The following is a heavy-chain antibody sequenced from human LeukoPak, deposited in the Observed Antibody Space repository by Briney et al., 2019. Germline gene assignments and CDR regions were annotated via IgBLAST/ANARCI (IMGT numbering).Heavy chain of an antibody. CDR3: ASRSFDI. CDR1: VDTFTGFY. CDR2: MNPNSGNT. V-gene: IGHV1-8*02. J-gene: IGHJ3*02. Sequence: ASVKVSCKASVDTFTGFYIHWVRQATGQGLEWMGWMNPNSGNTGYAQKFQGRVTMTRNTSISTAYMELSSLRSEDTAVYYCASRSFDIWGQGTMVTVSS.